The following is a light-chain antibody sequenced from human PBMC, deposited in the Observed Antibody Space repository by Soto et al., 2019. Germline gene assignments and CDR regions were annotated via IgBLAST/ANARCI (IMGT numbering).Light chain of an antibody. V-gene: IGLV3-21*02. CDR1: NIGSKS. CDR3: QVWDSSSDHYV. CDR2: DGR. J-gene: IGLJ1*01. Sequence: SYELTQPPSVSVAPAQTARFTCAGNNIGSKSVHWYQQKSGQAPVLVLYDGRDRPSGIPERFSGSNSGNTATLTLSRVEAGDEADYYCQVWDSSSDHYVFGTGTKV.